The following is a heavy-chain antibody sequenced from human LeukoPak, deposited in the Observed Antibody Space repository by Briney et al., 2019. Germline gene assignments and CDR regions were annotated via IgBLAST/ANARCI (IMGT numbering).Heavy chain of an antibody. D-gene: IGHD3-16*02. CDR2: IYQSGSS. V-gene: IGHV4-34*01. Sequence: SETLSLTCTVYGGSFSANYWSWIRQPPGKRLEWIGEIYQSGSSNYNPSLKSRVTISVDTSKSQFSLKLNSVTAADMAVYYCARVFTFGGAVVLDGFDIWGQGTAVTVSS. CDR3: ARVFTFGGAVVLDGFDI. J-gene: IGHJ3*02. CDR1: GGSFSANY.